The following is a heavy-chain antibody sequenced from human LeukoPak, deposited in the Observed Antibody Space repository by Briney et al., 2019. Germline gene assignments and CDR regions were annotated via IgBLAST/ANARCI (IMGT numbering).Heavy chain of an antibody. Sequence: GSLRLSCAASGFSFSRYWMSWVRQAPGKGLEWIGYIYYSGSTNYNPSLKSRVTISVDTSKNQFSLKLSSVTAADTAVYYCARGQSGYEDFDYWGQGTLVTVSS. CDR3: ARGQSGYEDFDY. CDR1: GFSFSRYW. J-gene: IGHJ4*02. V-gene: IGHV4-59*01. D-gene: IGHD5-12*01. CDR2: IYYSGST.